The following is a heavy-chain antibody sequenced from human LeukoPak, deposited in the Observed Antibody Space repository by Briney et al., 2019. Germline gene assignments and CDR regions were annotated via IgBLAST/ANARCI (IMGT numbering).Heavy chain of an antibody. CDR1: GGSISGYF. V-gene: IGHV4-59*08. CDR2: IFYSGFT. D-gene: IGHD2-15*01. CDR3: ARREYCGGTSCYSAALDF. J-gene: IGHJ4*02. Sequence: SETLSLTCTVSGGSISGYFWGWIRQSPGKGLEWTGDIFYSGFTNYNPSLKSRVTISVDTSKNQFSLKLTSVTAADTAVYFCARREYCGGTSCYSAALDFWGQGILVTVSS.